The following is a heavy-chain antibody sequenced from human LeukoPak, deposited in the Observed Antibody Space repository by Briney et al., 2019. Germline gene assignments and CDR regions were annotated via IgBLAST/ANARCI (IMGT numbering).Heavy chain of an antibody. CDR2: IYTSGTT. CDR1: GDSISSFY. CDR3: ARVAGIVVVPAYYFDH. D-gene: IGHD2-2*01. V-gene: IGHV4-4*07. J-gene: IGHJ4*02. Sequence: SETLSLTCTVSGDSISSFYWSWIRQPAGQGLEWIGHIYTSGTTNYNPSLKSRVTMSVDTSKNQFSLKLTSVTAADTAVYYCARVAGIVVVPAYYFDHWGQGTLVTVSS.